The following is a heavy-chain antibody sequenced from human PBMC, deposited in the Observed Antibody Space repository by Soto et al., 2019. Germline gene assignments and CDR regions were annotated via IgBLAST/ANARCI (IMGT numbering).Heavy chain of an antibody. CDR1: GYTFTSYA. CDR3: ARDILFDY. Sequence: GASVKVSCKASGYTFTSYAMHWVRQAPGQRLEWMGWINAGNGNTKCSQKFQGRVTITRDTSASTAYMELSSLRSEDTAVYYCARDILFDYWGQGTLVTVSS. CDR2: INAGNGNT. J-gene: IGHJ4*02. D-gene: IGHD2-15*01. V-gene: IGHV1-3*01.